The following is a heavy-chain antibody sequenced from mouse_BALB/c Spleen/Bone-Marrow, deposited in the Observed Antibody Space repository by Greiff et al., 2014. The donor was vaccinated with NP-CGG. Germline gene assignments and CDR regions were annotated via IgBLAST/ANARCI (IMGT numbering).Heavy chain of an antibody. Sequence: VQLQESGAELVKPGASVKLSCKASGYTLTSYWMHWVKQRPGQGLEWIGEINPSNGRTNYVEKFKSKATLSGDKSSSTVYMQLSSLTSEDSAVYYCARSGYWYFDVWGAGTTVTVSA. J-gene: IGHJ1*01. CDR3: ARSGYWYFDV. CDR2: INPSNGRT. V-gene: IGHV1S81*02. CDR1: GYTLTSYW. D-gene: IGHD3-1*01.